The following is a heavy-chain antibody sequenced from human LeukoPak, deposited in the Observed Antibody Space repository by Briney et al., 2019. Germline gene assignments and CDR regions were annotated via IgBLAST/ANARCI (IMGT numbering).Heavy chain of an antibody. Sequence: SETLSPTCTVSGGSISSSNYYWGWIRQPPGKGLEWIGSIYYSGSTYYNPSLKSRVTISVDTSKIQFSLKLSSVTAADTAVYYCARDSCSSTSCRKKFDYWGQGTLVTVSS. CDR3: ARDSCSSTSCRKKFDY. CDR1: GGSISSSNYY. V-gene: IGHV4-39*07. CDR2: IYYSGST. J-gene: IGHJ4*02. D-gene: IGHD2-2*01.